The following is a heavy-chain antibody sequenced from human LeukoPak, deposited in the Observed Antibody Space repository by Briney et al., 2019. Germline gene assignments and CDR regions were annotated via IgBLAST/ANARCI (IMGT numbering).Heavy chain of an antibody. D-gene: IGHD3-10*01. J-gene: IGHJ3*02. Sequence: ASVKVSCKASGYTFTSYYMHWVRQAPGQGLEWMGIINPSGGSTSYAQKFQGRVTMTRDTSTSTVYMELSSLRSEDTAVYYCAREEWFGELFDAFDIWGQGTMVTVSS. CDR2: INPSGGST. V-gene: IGHV1-46*01. CDR1: GYTFTSYY. CDR3: AREEWFGELFDAFDI.